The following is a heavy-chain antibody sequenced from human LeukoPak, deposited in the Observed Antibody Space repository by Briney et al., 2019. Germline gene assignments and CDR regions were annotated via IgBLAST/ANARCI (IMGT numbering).Heavy chain of an antibody. CDR1: GFTFSDYY. V-gene: IGHV3-11*06. Sequence: PGGSLRLSCAASGFTFSDYYMSWIRQAPRKGLEWVSYISSSSSYTNYADSVKGRFTISRDNAKNSLYLQMNSLRAEDTAVYYCARVVVVAATAVDYWGQGTLVTVSS. D-gene: IGHD2-15*01. J-gene: IGHJ4*02. CDR2: ISSSSSYT. CDR3: ARVVVVAATAVDY.